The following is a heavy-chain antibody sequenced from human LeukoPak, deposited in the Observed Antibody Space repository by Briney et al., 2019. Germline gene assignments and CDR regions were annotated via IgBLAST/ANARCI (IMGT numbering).Heavy chain of an antibody. CDR2: INPNSGGT. V-gene: IGHV1-2*02. CDR3: ARDPGRSTSFYNWFDP. Sequence: ASVKVSCKASGYAFTGYYMHWVRQAPGQGLEWMGWINPNSGGTNYAQKFQGRVTMTRDTSISTAYMELSRLRSDDTAVYYCARDPGRSTSFYNWFDPWGQGTLVTVSS. D-gene: IGHD2-2*01. J-gene: IGHJ5*02. CDR1: GYAFTGYY.